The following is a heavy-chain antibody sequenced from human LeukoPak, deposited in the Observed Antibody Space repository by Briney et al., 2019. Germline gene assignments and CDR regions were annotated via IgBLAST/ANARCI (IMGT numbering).Heavy chain of an antibody. CDR2: INPNSGGT. Sequence: ASVKVSCKASGYTFTGYYMHWVRQAPGQGLEWMGWINPNSGGTNYAQKFQGRVTMTRDTSISTAYMELSRLRSDDTAVHYCARARSSRYPFDYWGQGTLVTVSS. D-gene: IGHD1-26*01. CDR3: ARARSSRYPFDY. J-gene: IGHJ4*02. V-gene: IGHV1-2*02. CDR1: GYTFTGYY.